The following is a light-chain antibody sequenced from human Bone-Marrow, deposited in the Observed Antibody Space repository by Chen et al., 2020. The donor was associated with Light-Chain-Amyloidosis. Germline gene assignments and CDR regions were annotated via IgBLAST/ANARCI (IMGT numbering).Light chain of an antibody. CDR3: SSYTITNTRV. V-gene: IGLV2-14*01. J-gene: IGLJ1*01. CDR2: EVT. Sequence: QSALTQPASVSGSPGQSITISCTGTSSDVGGDNHVSWYQQHPDKAPKLMIYEVTNRPSWVPDRFSGSKSDNPASLTISVLQTEAESDYFCSSYTITNTRVFGSGTRVTVL. CDR1: SSDVGGDNH.